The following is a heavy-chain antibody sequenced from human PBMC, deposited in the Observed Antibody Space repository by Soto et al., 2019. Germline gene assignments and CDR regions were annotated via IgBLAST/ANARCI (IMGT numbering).Heavy chain of an antibody. D-gene: IGHD3-16*01. CDR2: VHQSGST. CDR3: AKHGGNGPYFDS. Sequence: PSDTLSLTCAVSGGSISSSNWCSLLRHPAGKRLGWIGGVHQSGSTNYSPSLKSRVTKLVNKSKNQSSLNRGFTTATYTAQYFCAKHGGNGPYFDSWGHSSLVTVS. J-gene: IGHJ4*01. CDR1: GGSISSSNW. V-gene: IGHV4-4*02.